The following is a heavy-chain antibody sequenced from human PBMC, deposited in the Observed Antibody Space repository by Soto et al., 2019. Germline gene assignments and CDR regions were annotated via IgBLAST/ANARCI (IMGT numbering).Heavy chain of an antibody. D-gene: IGHD6-13*01. J-gene: IGHJ6*02. Sequence: EVQLLESVGGLVQPGGSLRLSCAASGFTFSSYAMSWVRQAPGKGLEWVSVISGSGDSTYYADSVRGRFTISRDNSKNTLYLQMNSLRAEDTAVYYCAKDRDGAAAGRTKVYGMDVWVQGTTVTVSS. CDR2: ISGSGDST. CDR1: GFTFSSYA. V-gene: IGHV3-23*01. CDR3: AKDRDGAAAGRTKVYGMDV.